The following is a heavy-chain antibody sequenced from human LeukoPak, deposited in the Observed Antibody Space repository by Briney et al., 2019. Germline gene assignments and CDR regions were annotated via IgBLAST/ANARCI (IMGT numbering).Heavy chain of an antibody. Sequence: SVKVSCKASGGTFSSYAISWVRQAPGQGLEWMGGIIPIFGTANYAQKFQGRVTITTDESTSTAYMELSGLRSEDTAVYYCARANMSDSSGYYYYYYMDVWGKGTTVTVSS. V-gene: IGHV1-69*05. D-gene: IGHD3-22*01. J-gene: IGHJ6*03. CDR2: IIPIFGTA. CDR1: GGTFSSYA. CDR3: ARANMSDSSGYYYYYYMDV.